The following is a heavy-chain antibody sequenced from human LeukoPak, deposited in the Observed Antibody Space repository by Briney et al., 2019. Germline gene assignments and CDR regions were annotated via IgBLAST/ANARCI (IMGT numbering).Heavy chain of an antibody. CDR1: GFTFSDYY. J-gene: IGHJ4*02. V-gene: IGHV4-34*01. Sequence: GSLRLSRAASGFTFSDYYMSWIRQAPGKGLEWIGEINHSGSTNYNPSLKSRVTISVDTSKNQFSLKLSSVTAADTAVYYCARGCVAAAGLDCAEFDYWGQGSLVTVSS. CDR3: ARGCVAAAGLDCAEFDY. D-gene: IGHD6-13*01. CDR2: INHSGST.